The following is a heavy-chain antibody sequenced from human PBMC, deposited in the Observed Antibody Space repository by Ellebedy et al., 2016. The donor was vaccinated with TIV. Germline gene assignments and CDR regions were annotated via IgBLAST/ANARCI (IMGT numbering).Heavy chain of an antibody. V-gene: IGHV4-39*01. D-gene: IGHD3-10*01. Sequence: SETLSLTCTVSGGSISSSSYYWGWIRQAPGTGLGWIGSMYYSGSTYYNPSLKSRVTISADTSKNQFYLKLSSVTAADTAVYYCARHGGGYYFGTGSYYFDYWGQGALVTVSS. CDR1: GGSISSSSYY. CDR3: ARHGGGYYFGTGSYYFDY. CDR2: MYYSGST. J-gene: IGHJ4*02.